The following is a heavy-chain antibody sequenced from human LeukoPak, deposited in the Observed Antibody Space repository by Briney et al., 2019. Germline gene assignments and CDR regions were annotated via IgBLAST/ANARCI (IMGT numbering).Heavy chain of an antibody. V-gene: IGHV3-11*04. CDR2: IGSSGSPI. D-gene: IGHD5-18*01. J-gene: IGHJ6*03. CDR3: ASGYKNYYMDV. Sequence: GGSLRLSCAASGFTFSDYYMSWIRQAPGKGLEWVSYIGSSGSPIYYADSVRGRFAISRDNAKNSLYLQVNSLRAEDTAVYYCASGYKNYYMDVWGKGTTVTVSS. CDR1: GFTFSDYY.